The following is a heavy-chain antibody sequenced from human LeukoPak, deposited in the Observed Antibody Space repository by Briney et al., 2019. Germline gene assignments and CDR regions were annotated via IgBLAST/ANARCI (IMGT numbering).Heavy chain of an antibody. CDR2: ISTSSTMI. CDR3: ARKNDYDSSGYHNWFAP. Sequence: GGSLRLSCAASGFTFSSYSMNWVRQAPGKGLEWVSYISTSSTMIYYADSVKGRFTISRDNAKNSLYLQMNSLRDEDTAVYYCARKNDYDSSGYHNWFAPWGQGTLVTVSS. J-gene: IGHJ5*02. V-gene: IGHV3-48*02. CDR1: GFTFSSYS. D-gene: IGHD3-22*01.